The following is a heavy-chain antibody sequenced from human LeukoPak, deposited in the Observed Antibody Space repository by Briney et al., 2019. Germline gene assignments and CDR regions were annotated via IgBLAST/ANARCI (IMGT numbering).Heavy chain of an antibody. V-gene: IGHV3-66*01. CDR1: GXTVSSTY. Sequence: PGGSLRLSCAASGXTVSSTYMSWVRQAPGKGREWVSLIYTGGNTYYADSVKGRFTLSRDNSKNTVYLQMNSLRVEDTAMYYCATISDLLFYFDSWGQGTLVTVSS. CDR3: ATISDLLFYFDS. CDR2: IYTGGNT. J-gene: IGHJ4*02.